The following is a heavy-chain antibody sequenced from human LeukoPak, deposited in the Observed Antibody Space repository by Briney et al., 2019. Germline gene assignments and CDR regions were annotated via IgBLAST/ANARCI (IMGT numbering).Heavy chain of an antibody. CDR2: IYHSGST. CDR1: GGSISSYY. D-gene: IGHD5-12*01. Sequence: SETLSLTCTVSGGSISSYYWSWIRQPPGKGLEWIGYIYHSGSTNYNPSLKSRVTISVDTSKNQFSLKLSSVTAADTAVYYCARGGYSGYDLDYWGQGTLVTVSS. J-gene: IGHJ4*02. V-gene: IGHV4-59*01. CDR3: ARGGYSGYDLDY.